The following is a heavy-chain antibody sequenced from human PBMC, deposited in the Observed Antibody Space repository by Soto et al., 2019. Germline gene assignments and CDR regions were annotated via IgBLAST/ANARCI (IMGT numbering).Heavy chain of an antibody. D-gene: IGHD6-6*01. J-gene: IGHJ4*02. Sequence: GGSLRLSCAASGFTFSDYAMSWVRQAPGKGLEYVSAITSNGGRTYYADSVKGRFTISRDNCKNTLYLQMSSLRAEVTAVSYCVKATSIAARPPIWGQGTLVTVSS. CDR1: GFTFSDYA. CDR2: ITSNGGRT. V-gene: IGHV3-64D*08. CDR3: VKATSIAARPPI.